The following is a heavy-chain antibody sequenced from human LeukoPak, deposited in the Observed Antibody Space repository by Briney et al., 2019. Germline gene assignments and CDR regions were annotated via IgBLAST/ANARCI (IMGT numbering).Heavy chain of an antibody. Sequence: GRSLRLSCAASGFTFSSYGMHWVRQAPGKGLEWVAVISYDGSNKYYADSVKGRFTISRDNSENTLYLQMNSLRAEDTAVYYCAKDRPIKGTRSPFDYWGQGTLVTVSS. CDR1: GFTFSSYG. D-gene: IGHD6-6*01. CDR3: AKDRPIKGTRSPFDY. CDR2: ISYDGSNK. J-gene: IGHJ4*02. V-gene: IGHV3-30*18.